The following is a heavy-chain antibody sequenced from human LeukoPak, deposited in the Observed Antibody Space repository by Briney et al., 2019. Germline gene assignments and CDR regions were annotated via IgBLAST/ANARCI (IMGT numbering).Heavy chain of an antibody. Sequence: TGGSLRLSCAASGFTFDDYAMHWVRQAPGKGLEWVSLISWDGGSTYYADSVKGRFTISRDNAKNSLYLQMNSLRAEDTAVYYCARWDDGDYAYWGQGTLVTVSS. D-gene: IGHD4-17*01. CDR2: ISWDGGST. CDR3: ARWDDGDYAY. CDR1: GFTFDDYA. V-gene: IGHV3-43D*03. J-gene: IGHJ4*02.